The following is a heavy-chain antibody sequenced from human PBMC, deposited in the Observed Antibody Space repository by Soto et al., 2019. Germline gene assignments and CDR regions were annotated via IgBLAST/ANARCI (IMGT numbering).Heavy chain of an antibody. J-gene: IGHJ3*02. Sequence: SVKVSCKASGYTFTSYAISWVRQAPGQGLEWMGGIIPIFATANYAQKFQGRVTITADESTSTAYMELNSLRSEDTAVYYCARDQGATILNAFDIWGQGTMVTVSS. CDR1: GYTFTSYA. V-gene: IGHV1-69*13. CDR2: IIPIFATA. CDR3: ARDQGATILNAFDI. D-gene: IGHD1-26*01.